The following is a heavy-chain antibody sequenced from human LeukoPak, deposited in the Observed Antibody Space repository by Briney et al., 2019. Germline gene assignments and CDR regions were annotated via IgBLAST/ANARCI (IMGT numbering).Heavy chain of an antibody. J-gene: IGHJ6*03. CDR2: IKQDGSEK. V-gene: IGHV3-7*01. CDR1: GFTFSSYW. D-gene: IGHD6-13*01. CDR3: ASRYSSSWYYYYYYMDV. Sequence: GGSLRLPCAASGFTFSSYWMSWVRQAPGKGLEWVANIKQDGSEKYYVDSVKGRFTISRDNAKNSLYLQMNSLRAEDTAVYYCASRYSSSWYYYYYYMDVWGKGTTVTVSS.